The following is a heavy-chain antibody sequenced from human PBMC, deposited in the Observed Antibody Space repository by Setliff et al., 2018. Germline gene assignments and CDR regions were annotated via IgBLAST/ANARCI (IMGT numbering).Heavy chain of an antibody. V-gene: IGHV1-18*01. Sequence: GASVKVSCKASGYTFIDYGVSWVRQAPGQGLEWVGWISPHTGKTYLAPKFQDRVTLTAGTSTTTAYLQLTNLRSDDTAIYFCSRLVRFCTRTSCQRLSGDEYWGQGALVTVS. CDR1: GYTFIDYG. J-gene: IGHJ4*02. D-gene: IGHD2-2*01. CDR2: ISPHTGKT. CDR3: SRLVRFCTRTSCQRLSGDEY.